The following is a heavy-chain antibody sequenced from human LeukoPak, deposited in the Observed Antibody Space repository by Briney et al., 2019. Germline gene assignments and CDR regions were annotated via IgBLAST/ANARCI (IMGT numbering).Heavy chain of an antibody. CDR3: ARGYHDVLTGLYHWFDP. J-gene: IGHJ5*02. CDR1: GGSISNYY. Sequence: PSETLSLTCTDFGGSISNYYWNWIRQPPGKGLEWIGYIHYSGSTKYNPSLKSRVLISLDTSNNQSSLKLSYVTAADTAMYYCARGYHDVLTGLYHWFDPWGQGTLVTVSS. D-gene: IGHD3-9*01. V-gene: IGHV4-59*12. CDR2: IHYSGST.